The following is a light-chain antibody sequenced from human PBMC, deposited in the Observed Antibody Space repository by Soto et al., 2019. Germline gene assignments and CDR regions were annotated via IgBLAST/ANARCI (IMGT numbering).Light chain of an antibody. Sequence: DIQMTQSPSSLSASVGDRVTITCRASQSISSWLAWYQQKLGRAPRLLIYDASSLESGVPSRFSGSGYGTEFTLTISSLQPDAFATYYCQQYNTYSSLTFGGGTKGDIK. CDR2: DAS. J-gene: IGKJ4*01. CDR3: QQYNTYSSLT. V-gene: IGKV1-5*01. CDR1: QSISSW.